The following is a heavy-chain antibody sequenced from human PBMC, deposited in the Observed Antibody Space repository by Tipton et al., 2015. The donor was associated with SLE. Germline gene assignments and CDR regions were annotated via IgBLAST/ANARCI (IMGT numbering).Heavy chain of an antibody. D-gene: IGHD3-10*01. CDR3: TSGYYYGSGRYYYMDV. CDR2: IRSKANSYAT. V-gene: IGHV3-73*01. J-gene: IGHJ6*03. CDR1: GFTFSGSA. Sequence: SLRLSCAASGFTFSGSAMHWVRQASGKGLEWVGRIRSKANSYATAYAASVKGRFTISRDDSKNTAYLQMNSLKTEDTAVYYCTSGYYYGSGRYYYMDVWGKGTTVTVSS.